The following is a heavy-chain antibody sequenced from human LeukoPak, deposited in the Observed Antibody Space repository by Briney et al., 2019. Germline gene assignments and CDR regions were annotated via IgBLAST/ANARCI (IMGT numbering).Heavy chain of an antibody. CDR2: ISAYNGNT. Sequence: WASVKVSCKASGYTFTSNYIHWVRQAPGQGLEWMGWISAYNGNTNYAQKLQGRVTMTTDTSTSTAYMELRSLRSDDTAVYYCAREHCSGGSCYTNNWGQGTLVTVSS. CDR1: GYTFTSNY. D-gene: IGHD2-15*01. CDR3: AREHCSGGSCYTNN. V-gene: IGHV1-18*04. J-gene: IGHJ4*02.